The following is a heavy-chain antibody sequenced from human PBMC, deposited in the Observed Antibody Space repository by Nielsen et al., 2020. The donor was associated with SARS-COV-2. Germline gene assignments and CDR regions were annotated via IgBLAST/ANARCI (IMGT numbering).Heavy chain of an antibody. CDR2: ISGRGHTT. CDR3: ASPRYFDWSALDY. CDR1: GFTFRNYA. D-gene: IGHD3-9*01. J-gene: IGHJ4*02. Sequence: GESLKISCAASGFTFRNYAMSWVRQAPGKGPEWVSGISGRGHTTYYADSVKGRFTISRDNSKNTLYLQMNSLRAEDTAVYYCASPRYFDWSALDYWGQGTLVTVSS. V-gene: IGHV3-23*01.